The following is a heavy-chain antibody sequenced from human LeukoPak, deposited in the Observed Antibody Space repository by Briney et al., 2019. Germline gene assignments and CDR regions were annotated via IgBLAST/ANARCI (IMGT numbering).Heavy chain of an antibody. CDR3: VRLWRSDFWSGYWYYFDY. CDR2: IYHSGST. CDR1: GYSISSGYY. D-gene: IGHD3-3*01. Sequence: KPSETLSLTCAVSGYSISSGYYWGWIRQPPGKGLEWIGSIYHSGSTYYNPSLKSRVTISVDTSKNQFSLKLSSVTAADTAVYYCVRLWRSDFWSGYWYYFDYWGQGTLVTVSS. V-gene: IGHV4-38-2*01. J-gene: IGHJ4*02.